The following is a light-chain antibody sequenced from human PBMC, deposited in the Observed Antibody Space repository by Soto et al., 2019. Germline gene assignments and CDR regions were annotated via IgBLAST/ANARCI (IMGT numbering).Light chain of an antibody. J-gene: IGKJ1*01. CDR2: GAS. CDR1: QSISTY. Sequence: EIVMTQSPASLSVSPGARAPLSCRANQSISTYLAWYQQQPGQAPRLLIYGASTRATGIPVRFSGSGSGTEFTLTISSLQSEDFAVYYCQQYNNWPPGTFGQGTKVDI. V-gene: IGKV3-15*01. CDR3: QQYNNWPPGT.